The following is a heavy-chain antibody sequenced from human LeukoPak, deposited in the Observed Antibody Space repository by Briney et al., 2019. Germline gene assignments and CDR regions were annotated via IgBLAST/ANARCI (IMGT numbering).Heavy chain of an antibody. CDR1: GFTFSSYA. CDR2: ISYDGSNK. Sequence: GGSLRLSCAASGFTFSSYAMHWVRQAPGKGLEWVAVISYDGSNKYYADSVKGRFTISRGNSKNTLYLQMNSLRTEDTAVYYCAREDSSGWYGEEYNWFDPWGQGTLVTVSS. V-gene: IGHV3-30-3*01. D-gene: IGHD6-19*01. CDR3: AREDSSGWYGEEYNWFDP. J-gene: IGHJ5*02.